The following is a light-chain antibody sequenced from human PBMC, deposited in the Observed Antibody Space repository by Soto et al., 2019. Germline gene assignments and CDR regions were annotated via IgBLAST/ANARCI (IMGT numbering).Light chain of an antibody. V-gene: IGKV1-5*03. CDR1: QSICNW. Sequence: DIQMSQSPSTLSAYVGDRVTITCRASQSICNWVAWFQQKPGKPPIVLIFQVSTLENGVPSRFSGSGSGTEFPLTISGLQPDDFATYYCQQNSTYSWTFGQGTRVEIK. J-gene: IGKJ1*01. CDR3: QQNSTYSWT. CDR2: QVS.